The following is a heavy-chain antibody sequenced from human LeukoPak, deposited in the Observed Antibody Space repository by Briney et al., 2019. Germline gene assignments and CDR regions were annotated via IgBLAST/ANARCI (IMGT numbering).Heavy chain of an antibody. Sequence: SETLSLTCTVSGGSINSYYWSWIRQPPGKGLEWIGYIDHSGSTSYNPSLKSRVTISVDTSKDQFSLMLSSVTAADTAVYFCARGGGWSPYFFGFWGQGTLFTVSS. J-gene: IGHJ4*02. CDR1: GGSINSYY. CDR2: IDHSGST. V-gene: IGHV4-59*01. CDR3: ARGGGWSPYFFGF. D-gene: IGHD6-19*01.